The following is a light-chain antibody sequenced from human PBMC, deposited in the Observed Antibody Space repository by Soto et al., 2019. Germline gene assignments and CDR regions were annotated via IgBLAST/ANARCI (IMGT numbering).Light chain of an antibody. CDR2: EVT. V-gene: IGLV2-8*01. CDR3: SSYAGTNNLV. CDR1: SNDVGGYNY. J-gene: IGLJ7*01. Sequence: QSVLTQPPSASGSPGQSVTISCTGTSNDVGGYNYVSWYQQHPGAAPKVIIYEVTKRPSGVPDRFSGSKSGNTASLTVSGLQAEDEADYYCSSYAGTNNLVFGGGTQLTVL.